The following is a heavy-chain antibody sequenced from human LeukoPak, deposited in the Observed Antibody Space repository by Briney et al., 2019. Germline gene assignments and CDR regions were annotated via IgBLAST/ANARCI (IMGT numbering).Heavy chain of an antibody. J-gene: IGHJ4*02. CDR2: TIPIFGTA. V-gene: IGHV1-69*13. CDR1: GGTFSSYA. Sequence: SVKVSCKASGGTFSSYAISWVRQAPGQGLEWMGGTIPIFGTANYAQKFQGRVTITADESTSTAYMELSSLRSEDTAVYYCARLGSSEWGGYYFDYWGQGTLVTVSS. CDR3: ARLGSSEWGGYYFDY. D-gene: IGHD3-10*01.